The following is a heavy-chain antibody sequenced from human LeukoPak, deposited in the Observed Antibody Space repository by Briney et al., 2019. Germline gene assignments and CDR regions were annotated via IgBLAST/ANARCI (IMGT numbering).Heavy chain of an antibody. CDR3: ARARIMIVGPYYMDV. V-gene: IGHV3-64*01. J-gene: IGHJ6*03. D-gene: IGHD3-22*01. CDR1: GFTFHDYA. CDR2: ISSNGGST. Sequence: PGGSLRLSCAASGFTFHDYAMHWVRQAPGKGLEYVSAISSNGGSTYYANSVKGRFTISRDNSKNTLYLQMGSLRAEDMAVYYCARARIMIVGPYYMDVWGKGTTVTVSS.